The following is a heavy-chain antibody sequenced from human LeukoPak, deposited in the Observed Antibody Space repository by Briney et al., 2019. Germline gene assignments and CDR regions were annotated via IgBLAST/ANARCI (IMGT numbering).Heavy chain of an antibody. CDR2: IYYSGST. CDR1: GGSISSYY. Sequence: PSETLSLTCTVSGGSISSYYWSWIRQPPGKGLEWIGYIYYSGSTNYNPSLKSRVTISVDTSKNQLSLKLSSVTAADTAVYYCAKVRGSMIVVVIGIDYWGQGTLVTVSS. CDR3: AKVRGSMIVVVIGIDY. V-gene: IGHV4-59*01. D-gene: IGHD3-22*01. J-gene: IGHJ4*02.